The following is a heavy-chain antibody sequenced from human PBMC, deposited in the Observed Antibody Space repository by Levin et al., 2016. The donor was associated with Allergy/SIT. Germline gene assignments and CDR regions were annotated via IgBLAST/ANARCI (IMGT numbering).Heavy chain of an antibody. CDR1: GFTFSTYS. J-gene: IGHJ5*02. CDR2: ISPSSTYI. CDR3: AREAVPRGYNWFDP. Sequence: GESLKISCATSGFTFSTYSMHWVRQAPGKGLEWVSSISPSSTYIYYADSVKGRFTISRDNAKNSLYLQMNSLRAEDTAVYYCAREAVPRGYNWFDPWGQGTLVTVSS. V-gene: IGHV3-21*01. D-gene: IGHD1-1*01.